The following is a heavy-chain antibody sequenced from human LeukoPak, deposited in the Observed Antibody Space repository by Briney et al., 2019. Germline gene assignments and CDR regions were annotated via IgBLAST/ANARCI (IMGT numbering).Heavy chain of an antibody. Sequence: ASVKVSCKASGYTFTSYYMHWVRQAPGQGHEWXXXXXXSGGSTSYAQKFQGRVTMTRDTSTSTVYMELSSLRSEDTAVYYCARGPTVTTSPYNWFDPWGQGTLVTVSS. V-gene: IGHV1-46*01. D-gene: IGHD4-17*01. CDR3: ARGPTVTTSPYNWFDP. CDR1: GYTFTSYY. J-gene: IGHJ5*02. CDR2: XXXSGGST.